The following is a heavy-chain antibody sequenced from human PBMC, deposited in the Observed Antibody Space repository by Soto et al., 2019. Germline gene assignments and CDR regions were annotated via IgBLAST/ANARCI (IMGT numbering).Heavy chain of an antibody. CDR1: GGSISSSNW. CDR2: IYHSGST. V-gene: IGHV4-4*02. CDR3: ARDLQVRPDSNYEGGKNWFDP. J-gene: IGHJ5*02. Sequence: QVQLQESGPGLVKPSGTLSLTCAVSGGSISSSNWWSWVRQPPGKGLEWIGEIYHSGSTNYNPSLQSRVTISVDKSKNQFSLKLSSVTAADTAVYYCARDLQVRPDSNYEGGKNWFDPWGQGTLVTVSS. D-gene: IGHD4-4*01.